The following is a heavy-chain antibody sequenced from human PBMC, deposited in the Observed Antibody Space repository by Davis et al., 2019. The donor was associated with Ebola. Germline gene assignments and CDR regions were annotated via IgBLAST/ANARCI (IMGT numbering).Heavy chain of an antibody. J-gene: IGHJ4*02. CDR3: ASLSSSSAGLDY. CDR1: GGSVSSGGYS. D-gene: IGHD6-6*01. CDR2: YYYTGST. V-gene: IGHV4-30-4*07. Sequence: SETLSLTCAASGGSVSSGGYSWSWIRQPLGKGPEWTGYYYYTGSTYYNPSLKSRVTISIDTSKNQFSLKLSSVTAADTAVYYCASLSSSSAGLDYWGQGTLVTVSS.